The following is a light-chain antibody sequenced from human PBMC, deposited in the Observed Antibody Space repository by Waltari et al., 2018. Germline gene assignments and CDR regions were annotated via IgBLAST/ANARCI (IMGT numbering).Light chain of an antibody. V-gene: IGKV3-20*01. CDR2: GAS. CDR1: ESVSSTF. Sequence: EIVLTQSPGTLSLSPGATAALSCRASESVSSTFLARYQQKPGHAPRLLILGASNRATGIPDRFSGSGSETDFTLTVSRLEPEDFAVYYCQQYGSSPQAFGQGTKVEI. CDR3: QQYGSSPQA. J-gene: IGKJ1*01.